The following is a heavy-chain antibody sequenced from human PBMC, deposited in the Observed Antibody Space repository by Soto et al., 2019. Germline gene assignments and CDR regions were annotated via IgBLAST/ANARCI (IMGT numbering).Heavy chain of an antibody. J-gene: IGHJ6*02. CDR2: IYYSGST. Sequence: SETLSLTCTGYGISFSSYYCSWVRQPPRKGLEWIGYIYYSGSTNYNPSLKSRVTISVDTSKNQFSLKLSSVTAADTAVYYCARVTSSSSWNYYYYYGMDVWGQGTTVTVSS. CDR3: ARVTSSSSWNYYYYYGMDV. D-gene: IGHD6-13*01. V-gene: IGHV4-59*01. CDR1: GISFSSYY.